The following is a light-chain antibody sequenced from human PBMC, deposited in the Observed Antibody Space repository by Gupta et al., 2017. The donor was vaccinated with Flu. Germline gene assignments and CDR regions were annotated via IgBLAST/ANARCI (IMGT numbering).Light chain of an antibody. CDR3: CIWDRSMNTGVV. V-gene: IGLV1-51*02. CDR1: SSNIGNNY. J-gene: IGLJ3*02. Sequence: QSVLTQPPSVSAAPGQKVTISCSGSSSNIGNNYVSWYQQLPGTAPQLLSYETNKRTSGIPDRFAGYTSCTSDTLGTPTLPTGDDADEYCCIWDRSMNTGVVFGGGTKLTVL. CDR2: ETN.